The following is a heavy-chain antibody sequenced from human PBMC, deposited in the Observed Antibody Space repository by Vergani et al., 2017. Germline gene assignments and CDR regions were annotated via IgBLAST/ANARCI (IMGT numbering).Heavy chain of an antibody. J-gene: IGHJ6*02. CDR2: ISAYNGNT. V-gene: IGHV1-18*01. D-gene: IGHD6-19*01. CDR1: GYTFTSYG. CDR3: ARDRAAVAGTDYYYGMDV. Sequence: QVQLVQSGAEVKKPGASVKVSCKASGYTFTSYGISWVRQAPGQGLEWMGWISAYNGNTNYAQKLQGRVTMTTDTSTSTAYMELRSRRSDDTAVYYCARDRAAVAGTDYYYGMDVWGQGTTVTVSS.